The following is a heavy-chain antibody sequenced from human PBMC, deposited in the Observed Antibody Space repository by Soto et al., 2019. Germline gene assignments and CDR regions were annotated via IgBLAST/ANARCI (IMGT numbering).Heavy chain of an antibody. V-gene: IGHV3-72*01. J-gene: IGHJ6*02. CDR2: TRNKANSYIT. D-gene: IGHD3-10*01. CDR1: GVTLSDHY. CDR3: AREGRSSYYGMDV. Sequence: EVQLVESGGGLVRPGGSLRLSCAASGVTLSDHYIDWVRQAPGKGLEWVGRTRNKANSYITEYAASVKDRFSSSRDDSKNAVYLQMNSLNSDDTAVYFCAREGRSSYYGMDVWGQGTTVTVSS.